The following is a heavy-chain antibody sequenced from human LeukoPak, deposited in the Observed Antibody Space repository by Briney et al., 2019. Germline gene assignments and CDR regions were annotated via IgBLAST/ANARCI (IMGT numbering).Heavy chain of an antibody. CDR2: IKQDGSEK. Sequence: GGSLRLSCAASGSTFSSYWMSWVRQAPGKGLEWVANIKQDGSEKYYVDSVKGRFTISRDNAKNSLYLQMNSLRAEDTAVYYCARDGRWFWGFDYWGQGTLVTVSS. D-gene: IGHD3-10*01. CDR3: ARDGRWFWGFDY. J-gene: IGHJ4*02. V-gene: IGHV3-7*01. CDR1: GSTFSSYW.